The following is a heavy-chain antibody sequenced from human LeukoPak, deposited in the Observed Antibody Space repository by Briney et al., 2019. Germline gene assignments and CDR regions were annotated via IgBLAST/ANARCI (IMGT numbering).Heavy chain of an antibody. Sequence: KPSETLSLTCAVYGGSFSGYYWSWIRQPPGNGLEWIGEINHSGSTNYNPSLKSRVTISVDTSKNQFSLKLGSVTAVDTAVYYCARGLVLLWFGEPRTDMDVWGKGTTVTVSS. CDR3: ARGLVLLWFGEPRTDMDV. CDR1: GGSFSGYY. CDR2: INHSGST. D-gene: IGHD3-10*01. J-gene: IGHJ6*03. V-gene: IGHV4-34*01.